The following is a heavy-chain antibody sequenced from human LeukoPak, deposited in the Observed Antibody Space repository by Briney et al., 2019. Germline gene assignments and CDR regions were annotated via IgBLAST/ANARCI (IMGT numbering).Heavy chain of an antibody. CDR3: ARDRIAAVGHWRWFDP. V-gene: IGHV3-7*04. J-gene: IGHJ5*02. CDR2: IKQDGREK. D-gene: IGHD6-25*01. Sequence: GGSLTLSCAASGFTFSDYWMTWVRQAPGKGLGWVANIKQDGREKYYVDSVKGRFTISRDNAKNSLYLQMNSLRVEDTAVYYCARDRIAAVGHWRWFDPWGQGTLVTVSS. CDR1: GFTFSDYW.